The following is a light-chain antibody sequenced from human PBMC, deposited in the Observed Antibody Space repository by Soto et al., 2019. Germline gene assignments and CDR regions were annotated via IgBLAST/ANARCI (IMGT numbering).Light chain of an antibody. Sequence: QSVLTQPASLSGSPGQSITISCSGTSRDIGAYNLVSWYQQLPGKAPKLLMFDVNKRPSGVPDRFSGSRSGNTASLTVSGLQAEDEADYFCSSYAGNSIYVFGTGTKVTVL. V-gene: IGLV2-8*01. CDR1: SRDIGAYNL. CDR3: SSYAGNSIYV. J-gene: IGLJ1*01. CDR2: DVN.